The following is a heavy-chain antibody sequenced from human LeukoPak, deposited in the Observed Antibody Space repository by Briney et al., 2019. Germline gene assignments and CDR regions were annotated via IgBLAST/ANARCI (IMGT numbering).Heavy chain of an antibody. CDR3: ARVAGYSSGWSPY. CDR1: GYTFASYY. Sequence: GASVKVSCKASGYTFASYYMHWVRQAPGHGLEWMGIVNPSDGSTRYAQKFQGRVTMTRDTSTSTVYMELSSLRSEDTAVYYCARVAGYSSGWSPYWGQGTLVTVSS. V-gene: IGHV1-46*01. J-gene: IGHJ4*02. CDR2: VNPSDGST. D-gene: IGHD6-19*01.